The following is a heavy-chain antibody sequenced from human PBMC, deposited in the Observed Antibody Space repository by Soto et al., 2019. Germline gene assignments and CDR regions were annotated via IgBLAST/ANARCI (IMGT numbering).Heavy chain of an antibody. Sequence: ASVKVSCKASGYTFTSYGIHWVRQAPGQRLEWMGWINAANGDTKYSPKFQGRVTITRDTSASTAYMELSSLRSEDTAVYYCARGPDYYDSSGYYYYYYGMDVWGQGTTVTVSS. CDR2: INAANGDT. CDR1: GYTFTSYG. D-gene: IGHD3-22*01. CDR3: ARGPDYYDSSGYYYYYYGMDV. V-gene: IGHV1-3*01. J-gene: IGHJ6*02.